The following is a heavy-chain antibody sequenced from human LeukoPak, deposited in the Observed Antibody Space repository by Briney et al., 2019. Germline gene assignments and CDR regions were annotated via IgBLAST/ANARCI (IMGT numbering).Heavy chain of an antibody. D-gene: IGHD3-10*01. J-gene: IGHJ4*02. Sequence: PGGPRGLSCSPPGFPSRSSVMHWVCKLQGRGWEIVSAISSSGGSTYYADSVKGRFTISRDNSKNTLYLQMNSLRAEDTAVYYCAKDRGWNYFDYWGQGTLVTVSS. CDR2: ISSSGGST. CDR1: GFPSRSSV. CDR3: AKDRGWNYFDY. V-gene: IGHV3-64*04.